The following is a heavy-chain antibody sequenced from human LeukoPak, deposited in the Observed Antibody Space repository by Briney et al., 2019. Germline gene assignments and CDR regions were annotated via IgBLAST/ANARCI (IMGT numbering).Heavy chain of an antibody. CDR1: GFTVSNNS. V-gene: IGHV3-23*01. CDR3: AKGPYGGGSSPTFDY. Sequence: GGSLRLSCAASGFTVSNNSMSWVRQAPGKGLEWVSAISGSSIGTYYADSVKGRFTISRDNSKNTLYLQMNSLRVEDAAVYYCAKGPYGGGSSPTFDYWGQGTLVTVSS. CDR2: ISGSSIGT. J-gene: IGHJ4*02. D-gene: IGHD6-19*01.